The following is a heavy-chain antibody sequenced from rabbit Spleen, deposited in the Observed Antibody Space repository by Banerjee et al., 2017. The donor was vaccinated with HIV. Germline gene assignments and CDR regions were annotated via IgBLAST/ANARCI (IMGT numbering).Heavy chain of an antibody. J-gene: IGHJ4*01. D-gene: IGHD4-1*01. CDR1: GFSFSSRYY. Sequence: QEQLEESGGDLVKPEGSLTLTCTASGFSFSSRYYMCWVRQAPGKGLEWIACINAITGKAVYASWAKGRFTFSRTSSTTVTLQMTSLTAADTATYFCARDLAGAIGWNFYLWGPGTLVTVS. CDR2: INAITGKA. CDR3: ARDLAGAIGWNFYL. V-gene: IGHV1S45*01.